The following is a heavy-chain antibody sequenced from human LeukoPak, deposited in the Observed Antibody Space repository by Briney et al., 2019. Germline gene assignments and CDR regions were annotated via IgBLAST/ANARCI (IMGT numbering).Heavy chain of an antibody. CDR2: IKSKADGGTT. CDR3: TTEYEGSGSAFDI. CDR1: GFTVSSNY. J-gene: IGHJ3*02. Sequence: GGSLRLSCAASGFTVSSNYMSWVRQAPGKGLEWVGRIKSKADGGTTDYAAVVRGRFTISRDNSKNTLQMNSLKTEDTAVYYCTTEYEGSGSAFDIWGQGTMVTVSS. D-gene: IGHD1-26*01. V-gene: IGHV3-15*01.